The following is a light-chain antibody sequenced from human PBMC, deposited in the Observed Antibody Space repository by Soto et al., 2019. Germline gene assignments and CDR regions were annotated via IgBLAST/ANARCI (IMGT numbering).Light chain of an antibody. Sequence: EIVLTQSPATLSVSPGQRAALSCRASQTVGSNLAWYQQRPGQAPRLLIYGASTRATGVPARFSGSGSGTEFTLTISSLQSEDFALYYCQQYNNWPITFGQGTRLE. CDR1: QTVGSN. CDR2: GAS. J-gene: IGKJ5*01. V-gene: IGKV3-15*01. CDR3: QQYNNWPIT.